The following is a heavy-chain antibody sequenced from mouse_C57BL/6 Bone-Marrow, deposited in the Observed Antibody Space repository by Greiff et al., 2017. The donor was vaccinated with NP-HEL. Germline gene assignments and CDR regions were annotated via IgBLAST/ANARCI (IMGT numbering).Heavy chain of an antibody. D-gene: IGHD2-1*01. V-gene: IGHV1-50*01. CDR1: GSPSPLHL. Sequence: QVQLQQPGAELVKPGAPVKLSCTPPGSPSPLHLPPFFPPLPFHGLYCILQIDPSDSYTNYNQKFKGKATLTVDTSSSTAYMQLSSLTSEDSAVYYCAIYGNSYWYFDVWGTGTTVTVSS. CDR2: IDPSDSYT. J-gene: IGHJ1*03. CDR3: AIYGNSYWYFDV.